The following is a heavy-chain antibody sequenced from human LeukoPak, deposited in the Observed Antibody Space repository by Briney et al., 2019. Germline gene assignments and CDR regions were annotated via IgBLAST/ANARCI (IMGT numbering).Heavy chain of an antibody. CDR1: GYTFTTYD. CDR2: MHPNTGNT. V-gene: IGHV1-8*01. Sequence: PWASVKVSCKASGYTFTTYDLNWVRQTTGQGLEWMGWMHPNTGNTDFAQKFQGRVTLTRDTSTDTAYMELSSLTSDDTAVYFCARGRSSLNDAFDVWGQGTLVTVSS. J-gene: IGHJ3*01. CDR3: ARGRSSLNDAFDV.